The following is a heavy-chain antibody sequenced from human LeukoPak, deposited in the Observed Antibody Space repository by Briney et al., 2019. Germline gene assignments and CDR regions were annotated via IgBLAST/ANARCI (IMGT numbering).Heavy chain of an antibody. V-gene: IGHV4-59*01. CDR1: GGSISSYY. J-gene: IGHJ3*02. CDR2: IYYSGST. Sequence: SETLSLTCTVSGGSISSYYWSWIRQPPGKGLEWIGYIYYSGSTNYNPSLKSRVTISVDTSKNQFSLQLSSVTAADTAVYYCARDLDAFDIWGQGTMVTVSS. CDR3: ARDLDAFDI.